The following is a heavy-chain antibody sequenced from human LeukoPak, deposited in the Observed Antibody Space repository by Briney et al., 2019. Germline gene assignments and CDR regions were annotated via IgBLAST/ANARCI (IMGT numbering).Heavy chain of an antibody. J-gene: IGHJ4*02. CDR3: AREPGTTWYFDY. D-gene: IGHD1-7*01. V-gene: IGHV4-34*01. CDR1: GFTFSSYA. CDR2: INHSGST. Sequence: GSLRLSCAASGFTFSSYAMSWVRQAPGKGLEWIGEINHSGSTNYNPSLKSRVTISVDTSKNQFSLKLSSVTAADTAVYYCAREPGTTWYFDYWGQGTLVTVSS.